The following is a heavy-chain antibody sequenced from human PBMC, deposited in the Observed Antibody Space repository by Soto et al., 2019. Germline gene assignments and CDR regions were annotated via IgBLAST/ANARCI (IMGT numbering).Heavy chain of an antibody. J-gene: IGHJ4*02. D-gene: IGHD2-21*02. CDR2: INHSGST. Sequence: SETLSLTCAVYGGSFSGYYWSWIRQPPGKGLEWIGEINHSGSTNYNPSLKSRVTISVETSKYQFSLKLSSVTAADTAVYYCARVLVTMSDSDYWGQGTLVTVAS. CDR1: GGSFSGYY. V-gene: IGHV4-34*01. CDR3: ARVLVTMSDSDY.